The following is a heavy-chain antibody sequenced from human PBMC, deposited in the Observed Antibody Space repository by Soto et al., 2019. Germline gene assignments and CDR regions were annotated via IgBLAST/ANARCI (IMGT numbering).Heavy chain of an antibody. CDR1: GGTFSSQA. J-gene: IGHJ6*02. CDR2: IIPFFRAT. V-gene: IGHV1-69*01. D-gene: IGHD3-22*01. Sequence: QVQLLQSGAEGKIPGSSVKVSCKASGGTFSSQAFSCVRLAPGQGLEWMGVIIPFFRATNYAQKFQGRITITADESTSTVYMEMSSLRFEDTAVYYCARDVSLNYYDGTYYYYAMDVWGHGTAVTVTS. CDR3: ARDVSLNYYDGTYYYYAMDV.